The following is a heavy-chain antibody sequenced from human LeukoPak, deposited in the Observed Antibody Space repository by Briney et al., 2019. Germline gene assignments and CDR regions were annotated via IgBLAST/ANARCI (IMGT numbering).Heavy chain of an antibody. V-gene: IGHV3-23*01. Sequence: PGGSLRLSCAASGFTFSSYGMTWVRQAPGKGLERVSGITGSGGNTHYADSVKGRFTISRDNSKNTLYLQMNSLRAEDTAVYYCAKGMAATGTWYFDLWGRGTLVTVSS. CDR2: ITGSGGNT. J-gene: IGHJ2*01. D-gene: IGHD6-13*01. CDR1: GFTFSSYG. CDR3: AKGMAATGTWYFDL.